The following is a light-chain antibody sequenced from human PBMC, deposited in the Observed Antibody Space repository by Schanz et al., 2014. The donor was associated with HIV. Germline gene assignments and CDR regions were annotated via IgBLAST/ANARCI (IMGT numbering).Light chain of an antibody. V-gene: IGKV3-20*01. Sequence: EVVLTQSPGTLSLSPGERATLSCRASQSVSTNSLVWYQQKPGQAPRLLIYGASTRATGIPDRFSGSGSGTDFSLTISRLEPEDYAVYYCQQYGSSPGTFGQGTKLEIK. CDR2: GAS. CDR3: QQYGSSPGT. J-gene: IGKJ2*01. CDR1: QSVSTNS.